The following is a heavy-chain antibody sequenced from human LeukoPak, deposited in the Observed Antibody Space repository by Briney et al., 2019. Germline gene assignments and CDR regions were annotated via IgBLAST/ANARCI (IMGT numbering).Heavy chain of an antibody. J-gene: IGHJ5*02. CDR1: GFPFGNFW. Sequence: GGSVRLSCVVSGFPFGNFWMHWVRQVPGKGLVWVARMDTDGRTTDYADSVKGRFTISRDNARNTLYLQMRSLRADDTALYYCATDVTGSEDRWGQGTLVTVS. CDR3: ATDVTGSEDR. CDR2: MDTDGRTT. D-gene: IGHD6-25*01. V-gene: IGHV3-74*01.